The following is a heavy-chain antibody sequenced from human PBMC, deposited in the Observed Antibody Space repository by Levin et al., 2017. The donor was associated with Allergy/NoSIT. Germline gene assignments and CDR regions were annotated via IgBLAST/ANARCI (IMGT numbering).Heavy chain of an antibody. CDR2: IAYDGSMK. CDR1: GFTFSNYA. Sequence: GESLKISCTASGFTFSNYAMDWVRQTPGKGLEWVAVIAYDGSMKYYADSVKGRFTISRDNSKNTLYLQMNSLRAEDTAVYYCARDWSSYYYGMDVWGQGTTVTVSS. CDR3: ARDWSSYYYGMDV. V-gene: IGHV3-30*04. J-gene: IGHJ6*02.